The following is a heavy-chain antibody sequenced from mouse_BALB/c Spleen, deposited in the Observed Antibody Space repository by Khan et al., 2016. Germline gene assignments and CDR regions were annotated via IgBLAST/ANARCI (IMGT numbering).Heavy chain of an antibody. J-gene: IGHJ3*01. CDR1: GYFITSGYS. V-gene: IGHV3-1*02. Sequence: EVQLQESGPDLVKPSQSLSLTCTVTGYFITSGYSWHWIRQFPGNKLEWMGYIHYSGSTNYNPSLTSRISITRDTSKNQFFLQLNSVTTEDTATYDRARERGRGGLAYWAQGTLVTVAA. CDR3: ARERGRGGLAY. D-gene: IGHD3-3*01. CDR2: IHYSGST.